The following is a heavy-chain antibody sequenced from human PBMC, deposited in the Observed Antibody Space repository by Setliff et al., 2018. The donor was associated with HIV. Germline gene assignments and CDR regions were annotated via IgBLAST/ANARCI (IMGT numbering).Heavy chain of an antibody. Sequence: GASVKVSCKASGHTFSNSDIHWVRRATGQGLEWMGWMNPNTGVAGYALKFQGRVTMTRDTSISTAYMELSSLTSEDTAVYYCARDLAYCSGGSCYRPFIYYFYYMDVWGKGATVTVSS. V-gene: IGHV1-8*01. CDR2: MNPNTGVA. D-gene: IGHD2-15*01. CDR1: GHTFSNSD. J-gene: IGHJ6*03. CDR3: ARDLAYCSGGSCYRPFIYYFYYMDV.